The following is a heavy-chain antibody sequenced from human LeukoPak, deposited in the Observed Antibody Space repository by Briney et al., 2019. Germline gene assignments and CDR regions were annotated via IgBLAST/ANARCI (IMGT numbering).Heavy chain of an antibody. V-gene: IGHV1-69*05. CDR3: ASQLLWCGEFLNWFDR. Sequence: SVKVSCKASGGTFSSYAISWVRQAPGQGLEWMGRIIPIFGTANYAQKFQGRVTITTDESTSTAYMELSSLRSEDTAVYYCASQLLWCGEFLNWFDRWGQGTLVTVSS. J-gene: IGHJ5*02. CDR2: IIPIFGTA. CDR1: GGTFSSYA. D-gene: IGHD3-10*01.